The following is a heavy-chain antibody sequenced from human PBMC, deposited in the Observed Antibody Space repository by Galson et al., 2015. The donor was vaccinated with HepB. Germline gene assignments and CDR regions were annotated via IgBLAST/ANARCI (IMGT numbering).Heavy chain of an antibody. CDR2: ISYDGSNK. CDR3: ARDGPSSYCGGDCSDYYYMDV. D-gene: IGHD2-21*01. CDR1: GFTFSSYA. V-gene: IGHV3-30-3*01. J-gene: IGHJ6*03. Sequence: SLRLSCAASGFTFSSYAMHWVRQAPGKGLEWVAVISYDGSNKYYADSVKGRFTISRDNSKNTLYLQMNSLRAEDTAVYYCARDGPSSYCGGDCSDYYYMDVWGKGTTVTVSS.